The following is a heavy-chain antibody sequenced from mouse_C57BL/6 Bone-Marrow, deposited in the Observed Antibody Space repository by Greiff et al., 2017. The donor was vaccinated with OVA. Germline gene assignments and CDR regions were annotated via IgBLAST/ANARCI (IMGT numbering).Heavy chain of an antibody. CDR1: GYTFTSYW. V-gene: IGHV1-64*01. J-gene: IGHJ2*01. Sequence: QVQLQQPGAELVKPGASVKLSCKASGYTFTSYWMHWVKQRPGQGLEWIGKIHPSSGSTNYNEKFKCKATLTVDKSSRTAYMQLSSLTSEDSAVYYCAAPSITTVVAPFDDWGQGTTLTVSS. CDR2: IHPSSGST. D-gene: IGHD1-1*01. CDR3: AAPSITTVVAPFDD.